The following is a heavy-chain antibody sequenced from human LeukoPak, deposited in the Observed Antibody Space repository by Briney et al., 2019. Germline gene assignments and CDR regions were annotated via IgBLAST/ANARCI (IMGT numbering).Heavy chain of an antibody. CDR1: GFTFDDYA. D-gene: IGHD2-15*01. J-gene: IGHJ5*02. CDR3: AKDLLGYCSGGSCVSWFDP. CDR2: ISGDGGST. V-gene: IGHV3-43*02. Sequence: GGSLRLSCAASGFTFDDYAMHWVRQAPGKGLEWVSLISGDGGSTYYADSVKGRFTISRDNSKNSLYLQMNSLGTEDTALYYCAKDLLGYCSGGSCVSWFDPWGQGTLVTVSS.